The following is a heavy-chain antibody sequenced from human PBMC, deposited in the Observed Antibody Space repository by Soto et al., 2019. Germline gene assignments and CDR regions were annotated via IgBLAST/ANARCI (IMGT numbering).Heavy chain of an antibody. V-gene: IGHV4-4*02. Sequence: SETLSLTCAVSGGSISSSNWWSWVRQPPGKGLEWIGEIYHSGSTNYNPSLKSRVTISVDKSKNQFSLKLSSVTAADTAVYYCARAPMGAYYGSGSYHNVAFDISGQGTMVTVSS. J-gene: IGHJ3*02. CDR3: ARAPMGAYYGSGSYHNVAFDI. CDR1: GGSISSSNW. D-gene: IGHD3-10*01. CDR2: IYHSGST.